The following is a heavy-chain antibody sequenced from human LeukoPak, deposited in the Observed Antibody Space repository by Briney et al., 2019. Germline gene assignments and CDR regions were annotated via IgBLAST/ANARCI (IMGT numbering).Heavy chain of an antibody. CDR1: GGSISSGSYY. CDR2: IYTSGST. J-gene: IGHJ6*02. Sequence: SKTLSLTCTVSGGSISSGSYYWSWIRQPAGKGLEWIGRIYTSGSTNYNPSLKSRVTISVDTSKNQFSLKLSSVTAADTAVYYCARVPTDCGGDCYPSSGGYYYYGMDVWGQGTTVTVSS. CDR3: ARVPTDCGGDCYPSSGGYYYYGMDV. D-gene: IGHD2-21*02. V-gene: IGHV4-61*02.